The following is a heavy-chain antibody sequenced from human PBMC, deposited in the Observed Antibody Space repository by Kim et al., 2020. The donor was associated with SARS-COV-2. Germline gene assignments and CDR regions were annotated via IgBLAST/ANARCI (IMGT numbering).Heavy chain of an antibody. D-gene: IGHD2-15*01. CDR1: GHTFTEDS. CDR3: LGGYYFDY. V-gene: IGHV1-3*01. Sequence: ASVKVSCKTSGHTFTEDSIHWVRQAPGQRLEWMGGIDCGNGDTIYSQKFQGRVTFTTDTSASTGYMELIILTSEDSAVYYCLGGYYFDYWGQGTLVTVSS. CDR2: IDCGNGDT. J-gene: IGHJ4*02.